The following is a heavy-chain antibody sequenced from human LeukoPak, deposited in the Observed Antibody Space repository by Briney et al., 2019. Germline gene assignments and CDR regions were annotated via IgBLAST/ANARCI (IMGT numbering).Heavy chain of an antibody. D-gene: IGHD5-24*01. CDR3: ASGYKTVSVFDH. V-gene: IGHV1-46*01. CDR2: INPSGGGT. J-gene: IGHJ4*02. Sequence: ASVKVSCKASGYTFTTYYMHWVRQAPGQGLVWMGLINPSGGGTRYAQKFQGRVTMTRDTSTSTVYMELSSLRSEDTAVYYCASGYKTVSVFDHWGQGTLVTVSS. CDR1: GYTFTTYY.